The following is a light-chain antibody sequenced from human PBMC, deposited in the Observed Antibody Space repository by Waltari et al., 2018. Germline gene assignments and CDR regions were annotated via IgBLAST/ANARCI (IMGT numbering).Light chain of an antibody. CDR1: HSISSY. J-gene: IGKJ1*01. CDR3: QQSYSTPWT. CDR2: AAS. V-gene: IGKV1-39*01. Sequence: DIQMTQSPASLSASAGDRVTITCRASHSISSYLNWYQQSPGDAPRLLLYAASILQSGVPSRFSGSGSGTDFTLIISSLQPEDFATYYCQQSYSTPWTFGQGTNVEIK.